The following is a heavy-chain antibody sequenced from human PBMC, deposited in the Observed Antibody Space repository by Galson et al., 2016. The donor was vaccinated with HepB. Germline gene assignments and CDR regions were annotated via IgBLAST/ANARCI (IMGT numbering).Heavy chain of an antibody. Sequence: LSLTCTVSGGSISSYYWSWIRQPAGKGLEWIGRIYRSGSTNHNPSLKSRVTMSVGTSKNQFSLKLNSVTAADTAVYYCARGVLGSTSLGWFDPWGQGTLVTVAS. J-gene: IGHJ5*02. V-gene: IGHV4-4*07. D-gene: IGHD2-2*01. CDR3: ARGVLGSTSLGWFDP. CDR2: IYRSGST. CDR1: GGSISSYY.